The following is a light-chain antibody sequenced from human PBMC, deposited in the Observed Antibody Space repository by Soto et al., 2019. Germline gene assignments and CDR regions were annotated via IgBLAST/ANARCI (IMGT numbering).Light chain of an antibody. J-gene: IGKJ4*01. Sequence: EIVMTQSPATLSVSPGERATLSCRASQSINRNLAWYQQKPGQAPRLLIYGTSVRATGIPARFSGSGSGTEFTLTINSLQSEDFAVYYCQQYHNWPPLTFGGGTKVEIK. CDR3: QQYHNWPPLT. V-gene: IGKV3-15*01. CDR2: GTS. CDR1: QSINRN.